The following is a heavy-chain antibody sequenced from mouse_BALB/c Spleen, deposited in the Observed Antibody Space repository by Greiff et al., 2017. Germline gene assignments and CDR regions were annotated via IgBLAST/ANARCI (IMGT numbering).Heavy chain of an antibody. V-gene: IGHV14-3*02. CDR1: GFNIKDTY. CDR3: ARPSYGPLDY. J-gene: IGHJ2*01. CDR2: IDPANGNT. Sequence: EVKLMESGAELVKPGASVKLSCTASGFNIKDTYMHWVKQRPEQGLEWIGRIDPANGNTKYDPKFQGKATITADTSSNTAYLQLSSLTSEDTAVYYCARPSYGPLDYWGQGTTLTVSS. D-gene: IGHD2-10*02.